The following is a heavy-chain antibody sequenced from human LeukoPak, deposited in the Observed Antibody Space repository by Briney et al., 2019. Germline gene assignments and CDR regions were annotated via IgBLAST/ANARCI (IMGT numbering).Heavy chain of an antibody. CDR1: GGSFSGYY. CDR3: ARGDILTGYYMGYYFDY. D-gene: IGHD3-9*01. V-gene: IGHV4-31*11. J-gene: IGHJ4*02. CDR2: IYYSGST. Sequence: SETLSLTCAVYGGSFSGYYWSWIRQHPGKGLEWIGYIYYSGSTYYNPSLKSRVTISVDTSKNQFSLKLSSVTAADTAVYYCARGDILTGYYMGYYFDYWGQGTLVTVSS.